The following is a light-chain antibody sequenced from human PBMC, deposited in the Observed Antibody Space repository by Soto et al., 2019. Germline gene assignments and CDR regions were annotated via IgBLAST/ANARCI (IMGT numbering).Light chain of an antibody. J-gene: IGKJ1*01. CDR1: QGISSW. CDR3: QLYDGFSRT. Sequence: ASQGISSWLAWYQQKPGKAPKLLIYDASSLERGVPSRFSVSGSGTEFTLTSGIRLPGDFATYYCQLYDGFSRTFGQGTKVDIK. CDR2: DAS. V-gene: IGKV1-5*01.